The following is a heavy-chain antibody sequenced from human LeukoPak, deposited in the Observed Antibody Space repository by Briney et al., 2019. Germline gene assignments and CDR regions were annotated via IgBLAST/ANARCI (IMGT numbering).Heavy chain of an antibody. CDR2: INPSGGST. J-gene: IGHJ6*03. CDR3: ARDGYSYGQGRYYYYYMDV. V-gene: IGHV1-46*01. D-gene: IGHD5-18*01. Sequence: GASVKVSCKASGYTFTSYYMHWVRQAPGQGLEWMGIINPSGGSTSYAQKFQGRVTLTRDTSTRRVYMELSSLRSEDTAVYYCARDGYSYGQGRYYYYYMDVWGKGTTVTVSS. CDR1: GYTFTSYY.